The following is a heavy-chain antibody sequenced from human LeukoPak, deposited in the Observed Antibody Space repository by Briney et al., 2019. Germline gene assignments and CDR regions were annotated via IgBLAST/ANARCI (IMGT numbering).Heavy chain of an antibody. CDR1: GGSISSYY. CDR3: ARGFTELASPGFDY. Sequence: PSETLSLTCTVSGGSISSYYWSWIRQPPGKGLEWIGYIYYSGSTNYNPSLKSRVTISVDTSKNQFSLKLSSVTAADTAVYYCARGFTELASPGFDYWGQGTLVTVSS. D-gene: IGHD1-7*01. CDR2: IYYSGST. J-gene: IGHJ4*02. V-gene: IGHV4-59*12.